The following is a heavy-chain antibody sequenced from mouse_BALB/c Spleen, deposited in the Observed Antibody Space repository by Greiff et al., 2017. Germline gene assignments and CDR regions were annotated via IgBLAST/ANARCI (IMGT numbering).Heavy chain of an antibody. CDR2: IRNTANGYTT. D-gene: IGHD1-1*01. J-gene: IGHJ4*01. V-gene: IGHV7-3*02. CDR1: GFTFTDYY. CDR3: ARGGFYYGSSFLMDY. Sequence: EVHLVESGGGLVQPGGSLRLSCATSGFTFTDYYMSWVRQPPGKALEWLGFIRNTANGYTTEYSTSVKGRFTISRDNSQSILYLQMNTLRAEDSATYYCARGGFYYGSSFLMDYWGQGTSVTVSS.